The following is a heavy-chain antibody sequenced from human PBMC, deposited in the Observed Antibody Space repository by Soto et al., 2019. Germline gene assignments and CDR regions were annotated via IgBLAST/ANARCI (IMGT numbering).Heavy chain of an antibody. CDR2: INPSGGST. J-gene: IGHJ5*02. D-gene: IGHD5-12*01. CDR3: ARDGLATTKHNNWLDP. CDR1: GYTFTSYY. V-gene: IGHV1-46*01. Sequence: ASVKVSCKASGYTFTSYYMHWVRQAPGQGLEWMGIINPSGGSTSYAQKFQGRVTMTRDTSTSTDYMELSSLRSEDTAVYYCARDGLATTKHNNWLDPWGQRSLVT.